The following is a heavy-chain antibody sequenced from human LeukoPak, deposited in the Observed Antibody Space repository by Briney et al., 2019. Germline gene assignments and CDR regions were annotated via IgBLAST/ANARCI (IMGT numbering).Heavy chain of an antibody. CDR1: GFTFSNYY. Sequence: GILRLSCAASGFTFSNYYMSWIRQAPGKGLEWVSYISSSGSTIYYADSVKGRFTISRDNAKNSLYLQMNSLRAEDTAVYYCARVQVVTNAFDIWGQGTMVTVSS. J-gene: IGHJ3*02. CDR2: ISSSGSTI. D-gene: IGHD2-21*02. V-gene: IGHV3-11*04. CDR3: ARVQVVTNAFDI.